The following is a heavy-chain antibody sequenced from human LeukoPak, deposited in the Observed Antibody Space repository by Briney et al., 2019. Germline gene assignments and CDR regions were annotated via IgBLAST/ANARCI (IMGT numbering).Heavy chain of an antibody. D-gene: IGHD6-19*01. CDR1: GYTFTTHA. V-gene: IGHV1-3*04. Sequence: ASVKVSCKASGYTFTTHAMHWVRQAPGQRLEWMGWINTGNGYTKYSQNFQGRVTITRDTSASTAYMGLSSLKSEDTAVYYCARGIAVAYFDYWGQGTLVTVSS. J-gene: IGHJ4*02. CDR3: ARGIAVAYFDY. CDR2: INTGNGYT.